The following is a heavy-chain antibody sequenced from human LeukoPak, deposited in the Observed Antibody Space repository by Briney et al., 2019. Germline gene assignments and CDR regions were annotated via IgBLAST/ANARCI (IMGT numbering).Heavy chain of an antibody. Sequence: GGSLRLSCAASGFTFDDYGMSWVRQAPGKGLEWVSGINWNGGSTGYADSVKGRFTISRDNAKNSLYLQMNSLRAEDTALYYCAREGYYYDSSGYYFLAKYYYYYYMDVWGKGTTVTVSS. J-gene: IGHJ6*03. D-gene: IGHD3-22*01. CDR1: GFTFDDYG. V-gene: IGHV3-20*04. CDR2: INWNGGST. CDR3: AREGYYYDSSGYYFLAKYYYYYYMDV.